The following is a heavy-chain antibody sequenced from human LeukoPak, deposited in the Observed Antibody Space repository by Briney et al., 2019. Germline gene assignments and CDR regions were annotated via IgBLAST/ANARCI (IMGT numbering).Heavy chain of an antibody. J-gene: IGHJ4*02. CDR2: IRSKANSYAT. CDR1: GFTFSGSA. V-gene: IGHV3-73*01. CDR3: TRPDDYGDY. Sequence: GGSLRLSCAASGFTFSGSAMHWIRQASGKGLEWVGRIRSKANSYATAYAASVKGRFTISRDDSKNTAYLQMNSLKTEDTAVYYCTRPDDYGDYWGQGTLVTVSS.